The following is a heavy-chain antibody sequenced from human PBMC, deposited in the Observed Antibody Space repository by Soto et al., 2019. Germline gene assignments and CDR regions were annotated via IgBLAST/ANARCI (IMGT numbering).Heavy chain of an antibody. CDR3: ARENHDPNCFDY. CDR1: GFTFSSYA. J-gene: IGHJ4*02. CDR2: ISYDGSNK. D-gene: IGHD1-1*01. Sequence: GGSLRLSCAASGFTFSSYAMHWVRQAPGKGLEWVAVISYDGSNKYYADSLKGRFTISRDNSKNTLYLQMNSLRAEDTAVYYCARENHDPNCFDYWGQGTLVTVSS. V-gene: IGHV3-30-3*01.